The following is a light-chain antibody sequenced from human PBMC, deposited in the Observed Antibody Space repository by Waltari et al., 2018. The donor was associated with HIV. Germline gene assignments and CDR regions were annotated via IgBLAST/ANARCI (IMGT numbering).Light chain of an antibody. CDR2: EVS. V-gene: IGLV2-14*01. CDR1: SSDVGGYNY. Sequence: QSALTQPASVSGSPGQSTTISCTGTSSDVGGYNYVSWYQQHPGKAPKLMIYEVSNRPSGVSNRFSGSKSGNTASLTISGLQAEDEADYYCSSYTSSALRVFGGGTKLTVL. J-gene: IGLJ2*01. CDR3: SSYTSSALRV.